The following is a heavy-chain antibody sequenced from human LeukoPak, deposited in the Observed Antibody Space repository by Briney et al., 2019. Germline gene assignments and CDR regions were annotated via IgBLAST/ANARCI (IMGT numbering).Heavy chain of an antibody. CDR2: IYRGGST. Sequence: GGSLRLSCAASGFTVSSSYMSWVRQAPGKGLEWVSVIYRGGSTYYADSVKGRFTISRDNSKNTLYLQMNSLRAEDTAVYYCARVGYIQAFDIWGQGTLVTVSS. CDR1: GFTVSSSY. D-gene: IGHD6-13*01. J-gene: IGHJ3*02. V-gene: IGHV3-66*01. CDR3: ARVGYIQAFDI.